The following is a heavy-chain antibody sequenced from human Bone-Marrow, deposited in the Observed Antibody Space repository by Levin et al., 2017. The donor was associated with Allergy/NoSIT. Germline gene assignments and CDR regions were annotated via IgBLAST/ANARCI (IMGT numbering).Heavy chain of an antibody. CDR2: ISFDGSYE. V-gene: IGHV3-30*18. D-gene: IGHD3-16*01. CDR1: GFNFNYFG. J-gene: IGHJ3*02. Sequence: QLGESLKISCAASGFNFNYFGMHWVRQAPGKGLEWVALISFDGSYEYQADSVKARFTISRDNSQKTVFLQMNSLRAEDTAVYFCAKDIRPGGTEYDAFDIWGQGTTVTVSS. CDR3: AKDIRPGGTEYDAFDI.